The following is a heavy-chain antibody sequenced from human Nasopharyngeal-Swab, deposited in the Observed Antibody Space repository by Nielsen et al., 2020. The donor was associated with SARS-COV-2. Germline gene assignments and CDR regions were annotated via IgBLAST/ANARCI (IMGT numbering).Heavy chain of an antibody. V-gene: IGHV2-70*11. CDR3: ARETPYSSSWDYYYYYMDV. Sequence: WIRPAPGKALEWLPRIDWDDDKYYRASLKTTLTISKDISKNQVVLTMTNMDPVDTPTYYWARETPYSSSWDYYYYYMDVWGKGTTVTVSS. CDR2: IDWDDDK. D-gene: IGHD6-13*01. J-gene: IGHJ6*03.